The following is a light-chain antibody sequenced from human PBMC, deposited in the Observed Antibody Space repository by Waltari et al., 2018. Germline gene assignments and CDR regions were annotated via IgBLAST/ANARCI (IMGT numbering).Light chain of an antibody. CDR2: GAS. J-gene: IGKJ5*01. V-gene: IGKV3-20*01. CDR3: QQYGSPIT. CDR1: QSVGSTY. Sequence: IVLTQSPGTLSLSPGERVTLSCRASQSVGSTYVAWYQQRPGQAPRLLICGASSRATGIPDRFSGGGFGTDFTLTISRLEPEDFAVYFCQQYGSPITFGQGTRLEIK.